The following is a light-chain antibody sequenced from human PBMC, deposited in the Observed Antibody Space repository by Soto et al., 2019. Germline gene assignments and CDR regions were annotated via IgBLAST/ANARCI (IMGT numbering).Light chain of an antibody. V-gene: IGKV3D-7*01. CDR3: QQYNNWTLT. J-gene: IGKJ5*01. Sequence: PGERFTLSCSASQSVSSSYFTWYQKKPGKAPRLLIYSASTRATGIPARLSGSGSGTDFTLTISSMKNEDFAVYYCQQYNNWTLTFGHGTRLEIK. CDR1: QSVSSSY. CDR2: SAS.